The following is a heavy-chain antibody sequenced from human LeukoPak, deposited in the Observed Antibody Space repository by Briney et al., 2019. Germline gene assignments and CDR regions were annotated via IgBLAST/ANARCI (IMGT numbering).Heavy chain of an antibody. CDR3: AREAVAGLFDY. J-gene: IGHJ4*02. V-gene: IGHV3-53*01. CDR2: IYSGGST. CDR1: GFTVSSNY. D-gene: IGHD6-19*01. Sequence: GGSLRLSCAASGFTVSSNYMSWVRQAPGKGLEWVSVIYSGGSTYYADSVKGRFTISRDNSKNTLYLQMNSLRAEDTAVYYCAREAVAGLFDYWGQGTLVTVSS.